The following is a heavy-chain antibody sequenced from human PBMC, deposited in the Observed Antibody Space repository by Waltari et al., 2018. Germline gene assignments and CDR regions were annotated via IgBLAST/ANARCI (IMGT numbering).Heavy chain of an antibody. CDR2: ISGSGGST. V-gene: IGHV3-23*01. CDR3: AKVQWLVPHFDY. D-gene: IGHD6-19*01. CDR1: GFTFSSYA. J-gene: IGHJ4*02. Sequence: GFTFSSYAMSWVRQAPGKGLEWVSAISGSGGSTYYADSVKGRFTISRDNSKNTLYLQMNSLRAEDTAVYYCAKVQWLVPHFDYWGQGTLVTVSS.